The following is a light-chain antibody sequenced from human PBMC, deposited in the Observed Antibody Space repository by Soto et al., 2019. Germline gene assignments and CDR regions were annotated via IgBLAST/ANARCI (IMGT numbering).Light chain of an antibody. Sequence: EIVMTQSPATLSVSPGQRATLSCRASQSIRSNLAWYQQKPGQAPRLLIYGASTRAPGIPARFSGSGSGTEFTLTISSLQSEDFAVYYCQQYDNWPLTFGGGTKVEIK. CDR3: QQYDNWPLT. V-gene: IGKV3D-15*01. J-gene: IGKJ4*01. CDR1: QSIRSN. CDR2: GAS.